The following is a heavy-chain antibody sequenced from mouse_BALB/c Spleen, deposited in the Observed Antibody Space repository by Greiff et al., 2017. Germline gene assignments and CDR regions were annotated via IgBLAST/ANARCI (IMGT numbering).Heavy chain of an antibody. J-gene: IGHJ4*01. Sequence: VQLQQSGPELVKPGASVKISCKASGYTFTDYNMHWVKQSHGKSLEWIGYIYPYNGGTGYNQKFKSKATLTVDNSSSTAYMELRSLTSEDSAVYYCARMDLANCYAMDYWGQGTSVTVSS. CDR3: ARMDLANCYAMDY. CDR2: IYPYNGGT. V-gene: IGHV1S29*02. D-gene: IGHD4-1*01. CDR1: GYTFTDYN.